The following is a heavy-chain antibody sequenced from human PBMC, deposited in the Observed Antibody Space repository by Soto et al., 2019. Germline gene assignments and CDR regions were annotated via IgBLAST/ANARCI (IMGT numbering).Heavy chain of an antibody. CDR1: GFTFPSSA. Sequence: QMQLVQSGPEVKKPGTSVKVSCKASGFTFPSSAVQWVRQARGQRLEWIARIVVGSGNTNYAQKCQERLTTSRHMSTNTAYMELSSLRSEDTAVYYCAAVTYSYDTSGTYFDYWGQGTLVTVSS. D-gene: IGHD3-22*01. CDR2: IVVGSGNT. CDR3: AAVTYSYDTSGTYFDY. J-gene: IGHJ4*02. V-gene: IGHV1-58*01.